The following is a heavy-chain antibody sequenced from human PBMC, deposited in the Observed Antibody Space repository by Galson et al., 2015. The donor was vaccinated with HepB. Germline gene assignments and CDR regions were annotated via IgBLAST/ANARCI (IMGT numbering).Heavy chain of an antibody. CDR2: ISSSSSYI. D-gene: IGHD2-15*01. CDR1: GFTFSSYS. J-gene: IGHJ6*02. Sequence: SLRLSCAASGFTFSSYSMNWVRQAPGKGLERVSSISSSSSYIYYADSVKGRFTISRDNAKNSLYLQMNSLRAEDTAVYYCARTLGSPGYYYYYGMDVWGQGTTVTVSS. V-gene: IGHV3-21*01. CDR3: ARTLGSPGYYYYYGMDV.